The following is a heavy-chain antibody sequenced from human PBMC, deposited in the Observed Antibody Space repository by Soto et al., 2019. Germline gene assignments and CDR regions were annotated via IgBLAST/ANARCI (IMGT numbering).Heavy chain of an antibody. Sequence: PGGSLRLSCAASGFTFNTYARSWVRQAPAEGLEWVSGIGGGTGATYNADSVKGRFIISRDNSKNTLYLQMNNLRVEDTAVYYCAKNAMSTVTRRGQYFDSWGLGTLVTVSS. CDR2: IGGGTGAT. CDR3: AKNAMSTVTRRGQYFDS. V-gene: IGHV3-23*01. CDR1: GFTFNTYA. D-gene: IGHD4-17*01. J-gene: IGHJ4*02.